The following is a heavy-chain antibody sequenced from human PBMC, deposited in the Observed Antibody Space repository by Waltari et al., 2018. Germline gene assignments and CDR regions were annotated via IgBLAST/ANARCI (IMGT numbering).Heavy chain of an antibody. CDR3: ARKLRLIAMVNMDV. Sequence: QVQLQQWGAGLLKPSETLSLTCAVYGGSFSGYYWSWIRQPPGKGLEWIGEINHSGSTNYNPSLKSGVTISVDTSKNQFSLKLSSVTAADTAVYYCARKLRLIAMVNMDVWGKGTTVTVSS. CDR2: INHSGST. CDR1: GGSFSGYY. J-gene: IGHJ6*03. D-gene: IGHD2-21*01. V-gene: IGHV4-34*01.